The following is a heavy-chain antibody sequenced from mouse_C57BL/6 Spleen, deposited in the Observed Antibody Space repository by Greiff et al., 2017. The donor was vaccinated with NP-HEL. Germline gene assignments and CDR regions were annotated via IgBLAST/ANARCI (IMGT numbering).Heavy chain of an antibody. D-gene: IGHD1-1*01. V-gene: IGHV1-61*01. CDR3: ARLNTVVAPG. J-gene: IGHJ2*01. CDR1: GYTFTSYW. CDR2: IYPSDSET. Sequence: QVQLQQPGAELVRPGSSVKLSCKASGYTFTSYWMDWVKQRPGQGLEWIGNIYPSDSETHYNQKFKDKATVTVDKSSSTAYMQLSSLTSEDSAVYYCARLNTVVAPGWGQGTTRTVSS.